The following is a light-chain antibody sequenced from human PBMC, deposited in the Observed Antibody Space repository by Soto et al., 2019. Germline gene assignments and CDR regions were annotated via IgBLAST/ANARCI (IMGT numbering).Light chain of an antibody. CDR3: SSYAGSNNVV. CDR1: SSDVGGYNY. Sequence: QSALTQPPSASGSPGQSVTISCTGTSSDVGGYNYVSWYQQHPGKAPKLMIYEVSKRPSGVPDRFSGSKSGNTASLTVSGLQAEDEGNYYCSSYAGSNNVVFGGGTKLTAL. J-gene: IGLJ2*01. CDR2: EVS. V-gene: IGLV2-8*01.